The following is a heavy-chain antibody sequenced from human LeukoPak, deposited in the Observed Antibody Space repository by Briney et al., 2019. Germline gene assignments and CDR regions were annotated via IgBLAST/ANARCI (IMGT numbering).Heavy chain of an antibody. Sequence: GGSLRLSCAASGFIFSTYWMHGVRQAPVKGLVWVSRINPDGSNTNYEDSVEGRFTISRDNTKNTLYLEMNSLRAEDTALYYCVSYAQYHVGHYYPAYWGQGTLVTVSS. D-gene: IGHD3-3*01. J-gene: IGHJ4*02. CDR1: GFIFSTYW. CDR2: INPDGSNT. V-gene: IGHV3-74*01. CDR3: VSYAQYHVGHYYPAY.